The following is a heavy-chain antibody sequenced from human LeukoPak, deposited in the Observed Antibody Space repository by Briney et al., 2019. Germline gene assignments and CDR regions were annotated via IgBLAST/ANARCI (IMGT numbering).Heavy chain of an antibody. CDR3: ARMDYSDQFFQH. J-gene: IGHJ1*01. V-gene: IGHV3-64*01. D-gene: IGHD4-17*01. CDR2: ISKNGDST. Sequence: GGSLRLSCAASGFTFSSYAMHWIRQAPGKGLEYVSAISKNGDSTFHAISVKGRFTISRDNSKNTLYLQMGSLRPEDMAVYYCARMDYSDQFFQHWGQGSLVTVSS. CDR1: GFTFSSYA.